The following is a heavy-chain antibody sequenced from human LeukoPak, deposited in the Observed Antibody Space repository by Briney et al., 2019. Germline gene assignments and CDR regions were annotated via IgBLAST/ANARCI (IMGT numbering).Heavy chain of an antibody. D-gene: IGHD4-23*01. CDR3: ARDPTTVVTLPFYFDF. CDR1: GGSFFGSH. J-gene: IGHJ4*02. Sequence: PSETLSLTCAVSGGSFFGSHWNWIRHSPQKGHERIWAINHSGRTNYHPSLKSRVTISVDPSKSQFFLKLPSVTAADTAVYYCARDPTTVVTLPFYFDFWGQGTLVTVSA. V-gene: IGHV4-34*01. CDR2: INHSGRT.